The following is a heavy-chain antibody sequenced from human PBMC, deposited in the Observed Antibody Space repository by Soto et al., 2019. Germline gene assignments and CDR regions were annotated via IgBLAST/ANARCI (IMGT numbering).Heavy chain of an antibody. J-gene: IGHJ4*02. CDR3: AKERVRKYCSSTSCYLFDY. D-gene: IGHD2-2*01. V-gene: IGHV3-33*06. CDR1: GFTFSSYG. Sequence: PGGSLRLSCAASGFTFSSYGMHWVRQAPGKGLEWVAVIWYDGSNKYYADSVKGRFTISRDNSKNTLYLQMNSLRAEDTAVYYCAKERVRKYCSSTSCYLFDYWGQGTLVTVSS. CDR2: IWYDGSNK.